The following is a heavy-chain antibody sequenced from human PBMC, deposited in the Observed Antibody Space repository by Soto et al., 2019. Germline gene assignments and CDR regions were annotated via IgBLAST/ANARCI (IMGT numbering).Heavy chain of an antibody. J-gene: IGHJ4*02. D-gene: IGHD2-15*01. CDR2: IIPILGIA. Sequence: QVQLVQSGAEVKKPGSSVKVSCKASGGTFSSYTISWVRQAPGQGLEWMGRIIPILGIANYAQKFQGRVTITADKSTSKAYMELSSLRSEDTAVYYCARNYGYCSGGSCYSYFDSWGQGSLVTVSS. CDR1: GGTFSSYT. CDR3: ARNYGYCSGGSCYSYFDS. V-gene: IGHV1-69*02.